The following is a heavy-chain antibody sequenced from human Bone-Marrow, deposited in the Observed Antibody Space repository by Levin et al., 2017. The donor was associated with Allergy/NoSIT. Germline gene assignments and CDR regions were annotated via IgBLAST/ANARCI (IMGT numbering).Heavy chain of an antibody. J-gene: IGHJ5*02. Sequence: SETLSLTCTVSGGSITAGSYYWSWLRQPAGKELEWIGRVYTSGSNFYTPSLKSRVAISVDTSKNQFSLTLTSVTAADTAVYYSARGWAAAGSGLGSFAPWGQGTLVTVSS. CDR1: GGSITAGSYY. D-gene: IGHD6-13*01. V-gene: IGHV4-61*02. CDR2: VYTSGSN. CDR3: ARGWAAAGSGLGSFAP.